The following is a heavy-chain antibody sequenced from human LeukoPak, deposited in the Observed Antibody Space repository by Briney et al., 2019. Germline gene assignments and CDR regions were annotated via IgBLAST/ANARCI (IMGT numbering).Heavy chain of an antibody. CDR1: GGTFSGYA. Sequence: SVKVSCKASGGTFSGYAISWVRQAPGQGLEWMGGIIPIFGTANYAQKFQGRVTITADESTSTAYMELSSLRSEDTAVYYCARDLVKGIWFGRGNNWFDPWAREPWSPSPQ. V-gene: IGHV1-69*01. D-gene: IGHD3-10*01. CDR3: ARDLVKGIWFGRGNNWFDP. CDR2: IIPIFGTA. J-gene: IGHJ5*02.